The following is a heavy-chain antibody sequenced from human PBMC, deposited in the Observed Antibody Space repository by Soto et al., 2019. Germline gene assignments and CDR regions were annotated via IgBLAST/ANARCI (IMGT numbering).Heavy chain of an antibody. CDR2: IYPGDPDT. J-gene: IGHJ6*04. Sequence: PGESLKISCKGSGYSFSSYWTGWGRHMPGKGLEWMGIIYPGDPDTRYSPSFQGQVTISADKSISTTYLQWSSLKASDSAMYYCAKTTGNYYGMDVWGKGTTVTVSS. CDR3: AKTTGNYYGMDV. V-gene: IGHV5-51*01. CDR1: GYSFSSYW. D-gene: IGHD4-4*01.